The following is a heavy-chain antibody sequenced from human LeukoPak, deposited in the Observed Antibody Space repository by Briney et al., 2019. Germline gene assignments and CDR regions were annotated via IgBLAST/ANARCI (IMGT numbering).Heavy chain of an antibody. Sequence: GGSLRLSCAASGFTFSSYEMNWVRQAPGKGLEWVSYISRSGSTIYYADSVKGRFTISRDNAKNSLYLQMNSLRAEDTAVYYCAREVVAAIQNWFDPWGQGTLVTVSS. CDR1: GFTFSSYE. J-gene: IGHJ5*02. CDR3: AREVVAAIQNWFDP. CDR2: ISRSGSTI. D-gene: IGHD2-15*01. V-gene: IGHV3-48*03.